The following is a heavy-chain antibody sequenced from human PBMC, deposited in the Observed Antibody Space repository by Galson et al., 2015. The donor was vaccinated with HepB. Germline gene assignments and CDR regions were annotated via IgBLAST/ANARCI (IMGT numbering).Heavy chain of an antibody. J-gene: IGHJ5*02. D-gene: IGHD3-10*01. CDR3: ARDYRPGFGSGTFYPTWFDP. Sequence: SLRLSCAASGFTFSDYSLHWVRQAPGKRLEWVSSISSSDTYIYYADSVKGRFTISRDNAKNSLSLHMNSLRAEDTAVYYCARDYRPGFGSGTFYPTWFDPWGQGTLVTVSS. CDR2: ISSSDTYI. CDR1: GFTFSDYS. V-gene: IGHV3-21*01.